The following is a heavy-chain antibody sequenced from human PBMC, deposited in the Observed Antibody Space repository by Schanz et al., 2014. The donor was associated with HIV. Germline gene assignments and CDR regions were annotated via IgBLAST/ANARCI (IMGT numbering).Heavy chain of an antibody. CDR1: AFPFSNHA. CDR2: ISISGETT. J-gene: IGHJ3*02. Sequence: EVQLLESGGGLVQPGGSLRLSCAASAFPFSNHAMSWVRQAPGKGLEWVSGISISGETTFYADSVKGRFTISRDNSKNTVYLQMNTLRAEDTALYYCAKDMGSGSYETFDIWGQGTMVTVSS. D-gene: IGHD1-26*01. V-gene: IGHV3-23*01. CDR3: AKDMGSGSYETFDI.